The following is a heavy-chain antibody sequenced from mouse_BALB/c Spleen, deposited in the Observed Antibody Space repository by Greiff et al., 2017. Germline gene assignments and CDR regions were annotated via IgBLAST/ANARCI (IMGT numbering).Heavy chain of an antibody. J-gene: IGHJ2*01. Sequence: EVKVEESGGGLVQPGGSMKLSCVASGFTFSSYWMSWVRQSPEKGLEWVAEIRLKSDNYATHYAESVKGKFTISRDDSKSRLYLQMNSLRAEDTGIYYCTPSPRPLYFDYWGQGTTLTVSS. CDR1: GFTFSSYW. CDR3: TPSPRPLYFDY. V-gene: IGHV6-6*02. CDR2: IRLKSDNYAT.